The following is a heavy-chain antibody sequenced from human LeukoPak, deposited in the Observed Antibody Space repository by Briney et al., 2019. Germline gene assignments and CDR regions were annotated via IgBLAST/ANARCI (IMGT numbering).Heavy chain of an antibody. V-gene: IGHV3-23*01. CDR2: ISGSGGST. CDR1: GFTFSSYA. J-gene: IGHJ4*02. CDR3: AKDLGYKTYYYDSSGYQPAFDY. D-gene: IGHD3-22*01. Sequence: GGSLRLSCAASGFTFSSYAMSWVRQAPGKGLEWVSAISGSGGSTYYADSVKGRFTISRDNSKNTLYLLMNSLRAEDTAVYYCAKDLGYKTYYYDSSGYQPAFDYWGQGTLVTVSS.